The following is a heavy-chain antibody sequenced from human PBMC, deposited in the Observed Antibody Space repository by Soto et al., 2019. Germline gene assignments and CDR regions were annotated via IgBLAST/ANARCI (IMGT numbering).Heavy chain of an antibody. CDR2: ISSSGSTI. CDR1: GFTFSDYY. J-gene: IGHJ4*02. Sequence: GGSLRLSCVASGFTFSDYYMSWIRQAPGKGLEWVSYISSSGSTIYYADSVKGRFTISRDNAKNSLYLQMNSLRAEDTAVYYCARGLDYYDSSGYAGYWGQGTLVTVSS. V-gene: IGHV3-11*01. CDR3: ARGLDYYDSSGYAGY. D-gene: IGHD3-22*01.